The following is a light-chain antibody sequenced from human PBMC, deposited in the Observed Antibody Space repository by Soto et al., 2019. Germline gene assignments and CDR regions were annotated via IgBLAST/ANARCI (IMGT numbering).Light chain of an antibody. CDR3: QKYHGARRT. CDR1: QGISNY. J-gene: IGKJ1*01. CDR2: AAS. Sequence: DIQMTQSPSSLSASVGDRVTITCRASQGISNYLAWYQQKPGKVPKLLIYAASTLQSGVPSRFSGSGSGTDFPLTISRLQPEDLANYYCQKYHGARRTFGQGTKVEIE. V-gene: IGKV1-27*01.